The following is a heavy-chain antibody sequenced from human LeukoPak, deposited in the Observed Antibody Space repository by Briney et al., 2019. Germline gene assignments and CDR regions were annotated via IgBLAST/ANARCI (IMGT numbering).Heavy chain of an antibody. D-gene: IGHD6-19*01. V-gene: IGHV4-39*07. CDR2: IYYSGST. J-gene: IGHJ4*02. CDR1: GGSISSSSYY. Sequence: PSETLSLTCTVSGGSISSSSYYWGWIRQPPGKGLEWIGSIYYSGSTYYNPSLKSRVTISVDTSKNQFSLKLSSVTAADTAVYYCASGLESSGWYGPPSDYWGQGTLVTVSS. CDR3: ASGLESSGWYGPPSDY.